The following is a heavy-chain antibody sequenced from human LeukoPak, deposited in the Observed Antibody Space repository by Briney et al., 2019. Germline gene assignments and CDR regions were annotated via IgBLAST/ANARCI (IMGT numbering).Heavy chain of an antibody. CDR2: IVVGSGNT. J-gene: IGHJ3*02. D-gene: IGHD2-21*02. Sequence: TSVKVSCKASGSTFTSSAMQWVRQARGQRLEWIGWIVVGSGNTNYAQKFQERVTITRDMSTSTAYMELSSLRSEDTAVYYCAAPIAYCGGDCYSGAFDIWGQGTMVTVSS. CDR1: GSTFTSSA. CDR3: AAPIAYCGGDCYSGAFDI. V-gene: IGHV1-58*02.